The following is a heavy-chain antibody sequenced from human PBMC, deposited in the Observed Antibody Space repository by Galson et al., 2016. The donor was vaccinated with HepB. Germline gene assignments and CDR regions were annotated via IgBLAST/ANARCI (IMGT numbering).Heavy chain of an antibody. CDR2: ITSSSSIM. CDR1: GFTLSTYS. D-gene: IGHD3-10*01. V-gene: IGHV3-48*04. Sequence: LRLSCAASGFTLSTYSMTWVRQAPGKGLEWISYITSSSSIMHYADSVRGRFTISRDNAKNSLYLQMNSLRAEDTAVYYCARVVYGSRSYLDYWGQGTVVTVSS. CDR3: ARVVYGSRSYLDY. J-gene: IGHJ4*02.